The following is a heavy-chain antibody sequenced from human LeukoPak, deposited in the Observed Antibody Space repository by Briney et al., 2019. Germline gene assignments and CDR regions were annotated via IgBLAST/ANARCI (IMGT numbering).Heavy chain of an antibody. Sequence: GESLRLSCAASGFTFSSYSMNWVRQAPGKGLEWVSYISSSSSTIYYADSVKGRFTISRDNAKNSLYLQMNSLRAEDTAVYYCAREGWELLLKLDYWGQGTLVTVSS. V-gene: IGHV3-48*01. J-gene: IGHJ4*02. CDR3: AREGWELLLKLDY. CDR2: ISSSSSTI. D-gene: IGHD1-26*01. CDR1: GFTFSSYS.